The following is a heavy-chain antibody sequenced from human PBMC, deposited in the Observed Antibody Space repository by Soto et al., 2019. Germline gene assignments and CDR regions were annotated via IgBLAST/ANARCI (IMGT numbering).Heavy chain of an antibody. CDR1: GFTFRSYS. CDR2: ISSSSSYI. D-gene: IGHD1-26*01. Sequence: EVQLVESGGGLVKPGGSLRLSCAASGFTFRSYSMNWVRQAPGKGLEWVSYISSSSSYIYYADSVRGRFTISRDNAKNSLYLQMNSLRAEDTAVYYCARGGGSYEWYYWGQGTRVTVSS. CDR3: ARGGGSYEWYY. V-gene: IGHV3-21*01. J-gene: IGHJ4*02.